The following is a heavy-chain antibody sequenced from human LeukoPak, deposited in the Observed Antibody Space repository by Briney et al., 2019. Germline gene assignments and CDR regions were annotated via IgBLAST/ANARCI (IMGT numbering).Heavy chain of an antibody. CDR2: IRYDGSNK. Sequence: PGGSLRLSCAASGFTFSSYGMHWVRQAPGKGLEWVAFIRYDGSNKYYADSVKGRFTISRDNSKNTLYLQMNSLRAEDTAVYYCVKDITVRELVNAFDIWGQGTMVTDSS. D-gene: IGHD1-26*01. J-gene: IGHJ3*02. V-gene: IGHV3-30*02. CDR1: GFTFSSYG. CDR3: VKDITVRELVNAFDI.